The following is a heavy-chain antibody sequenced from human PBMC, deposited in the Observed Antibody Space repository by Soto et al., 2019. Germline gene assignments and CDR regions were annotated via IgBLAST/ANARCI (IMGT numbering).Heavy chain of an antibody. CDR3: ARVDSGSYPYFDY. CDR1: GYTFTSYD. V-gene: IGHV1-8*01. Sequence: ASVKVSCKASGYTFTSYDINWVRQATGQGFEYLGWMNPNSGNTGYVKKFQGRVTMTRDTSMSTAYMELSSLRAEDTALYYCARVDSGSYPYFDYWGQGTLVTVSS. CDR2: MNPNSGNT. D-gene: IGHD1-26*01. J-gene: IGHJ4*02.